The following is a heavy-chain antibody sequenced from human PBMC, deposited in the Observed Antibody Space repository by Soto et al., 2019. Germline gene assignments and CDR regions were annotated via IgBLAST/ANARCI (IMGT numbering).Heavy chain of an antibody. Sequence: QVQLQESGPGLVKTSETLFLTCTVTGASISSYYWSWIRQPPGKGLEWIGHISYSGSTNYNPSVIGRVTVSVDRSTNQFSLKLSSVTAADTAVYYCARAQPFEFHNWFDPWGQGTLVSVSS. CDR3: ARAQPFEFHNWFDP. CDR2: ISYSGST. D-gene: IGHD2-2*01. J-gene: IGHJ5*02. CDR1: GASISSYY. V-gene: IGHV4-59*01.